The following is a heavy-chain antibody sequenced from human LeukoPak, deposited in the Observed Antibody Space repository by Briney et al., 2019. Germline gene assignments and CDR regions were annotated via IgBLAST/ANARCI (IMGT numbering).Heavy chain of an antibody. Sequence: GGSLRLSCAASGFTVSSNYMSWVRQAPGKGLEWVSVIDSVDGAYYADSVKGRFIISRDNSKNTLYLQMNSLRAEDTAVYYCAGGGMVATIENWGQGTLVTVSS. J-gene: IGHJ4*02. V-gene: IGHV3-53*01. CDR2: IDSVDGA. D-gene: IGHD5-12*01. CDR1: GFTVSSNY. CDR3: AGGGMVATIEN.